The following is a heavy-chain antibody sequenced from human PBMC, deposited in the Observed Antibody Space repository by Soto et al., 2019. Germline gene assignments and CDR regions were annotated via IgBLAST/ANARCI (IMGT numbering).Heavy chain of an antibody. CDR2: ITSDGSIS. V-gene: IGHV3-74*01. J-gene: IGHJ4*02. Sequence: PGGSLRLSCAASGFTFSRFWMHWVRQAPGKGLVWVSRITSDGSISNYADSVKGRFTISRDNAKNTLYLQMNSLRAEDTALYYCAKDLVRGYSYGPIDYRGQGTLVTVSS. CDR1: GFTFSRFW. CDR3: AKDLVRGYSYGPIDY. D-gene: IGHD5-18*01.